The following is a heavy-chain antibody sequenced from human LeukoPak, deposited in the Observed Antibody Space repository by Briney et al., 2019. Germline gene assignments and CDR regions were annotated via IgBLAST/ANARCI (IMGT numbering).Heavy chain of an antibody. J-gene: IGHJ3*02. Sequence: GGSLRLSCAASGFTFSSYAMSWVRQPPGKGLEWVSGISGSGDSTYYADSVKGQFAISRDNSKNTLYLQMNSLRAEDTAVYYCAKEGPRGLAFDIWGQGTMVTVSS. V-gene: IGHV3-23*01. CDR3: AKEGPRGLAFDI. CDR1: GFTFSSYA. CDR2: ISGSGDST.